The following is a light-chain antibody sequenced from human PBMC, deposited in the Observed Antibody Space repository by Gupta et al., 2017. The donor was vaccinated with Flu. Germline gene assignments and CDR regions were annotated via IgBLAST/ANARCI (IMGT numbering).Light chain of an antibody. CDR2: GNS. CDR1: SSNIGAGYD. Sequence: QSVLTQPPSVSGAPGQRVTISCTGSSSNIGAGYDVHWYQQLPGTAPKLLTYGNSNRPSGVPDRFSGSKSGTSASVAITGLQAEEEADYYCQSYDSSLSGLYVFGTGTKVTVL. CDR3: QSYDSSLSGLYV. J-gene: IGLJ1*01. V-gene: IGLV1-40*01.